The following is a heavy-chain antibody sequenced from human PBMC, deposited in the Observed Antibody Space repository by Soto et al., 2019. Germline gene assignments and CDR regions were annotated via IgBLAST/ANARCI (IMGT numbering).Heavy chain of an antibody. D-gene: IGHD2-15*01. CDR1: GGSFSGYY. Sequence: QVQLQQWGAGLLKPSETLSLTCAVYGGSFSGYYWSWIRQPPGKGLEWIGEINHSGSTNYNPSLKRRVTISVDTSKNQFSLKLSSVTAADTAVYYCARGLTVVVVAAARTDAFDIWGQGTMVTVSS. V-gene: IGHV4-34*01. CDR2: INHSGST. CDR3: ARGLTVVVVAAARTDAFDI. J-gene: IGHJ3*02.